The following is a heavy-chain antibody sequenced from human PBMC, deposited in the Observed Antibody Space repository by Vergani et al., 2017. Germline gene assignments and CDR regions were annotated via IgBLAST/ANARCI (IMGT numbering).Heavy chain of an antibody. CDR3: ARDPGRMTMVRGIYYYGMDV. CDR1: GFTFSSYA. D-gene: IGHD3-10*01. J-gene: IGHJ6*02. Sequence: EVQLLESGGGLVQPGGSLRLSCAASGFTFSSYAMSWVRQAPGKGLEWVSAISGSGGSTYYADSVKGRFTISRDNSKNTLYLQMNSLRAEDTAVYYCARDPGRMTMVRGIYYYGMDVWGQGTTVTVSS. CDR2: ISGSGGST. V-gene: IGHV3-23*01.